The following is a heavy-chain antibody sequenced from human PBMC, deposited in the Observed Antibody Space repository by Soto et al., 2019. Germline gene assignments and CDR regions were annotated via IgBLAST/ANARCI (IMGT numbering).Heavy chain of an antibody. J-gene: IGHJ6*02. CDR2: IYPGDSDT. CDR3: ARRGDIVVVPADYGMDV. CDR1: GYSFTSYW. Sequence: GESLKISCKGSGYSFTSYWIGWVRQMPGKGLEWVGIIYPGDSDTRYSPSFQGQVTISADKSISTAYLQWSSLKASDTAMYYCARRGDIVVVPADYGMDVWGQGTTVTVS. V-gene: IGHV5-51*01. D-gene: IGHD2-2*01.